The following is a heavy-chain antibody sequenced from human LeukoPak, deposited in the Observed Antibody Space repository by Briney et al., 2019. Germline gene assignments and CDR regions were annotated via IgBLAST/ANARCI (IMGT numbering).Heavy chain of an antibody. J-gene: IGHJ4*02. D-gene: IGHD2-2*01. CDR1: GFTFSSYA. V-gene: IGHV3-23*01. Sequence: GGSLRLSCAASGFTFSSYAMSWVRQAPGKGLEWVSAISGSGGSTYYADSVKGRFTISRDNSRNTLYLQMNSLRAEDTAVYYCAKGGCSSSSCQMYYFDYWGQGTLVTVSS. CDR2: ISGSGGST. CDR3: AKGGCSSSSCQMYYFDY.